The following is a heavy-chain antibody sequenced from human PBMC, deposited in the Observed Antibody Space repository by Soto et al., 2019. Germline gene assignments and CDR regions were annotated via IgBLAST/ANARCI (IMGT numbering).Heavy chain of an antibody. Sequence: SETLSLTCSVSGGSISSSYWTWIRQSPGQGLEWIGYVYYTGRTNYNPSLKSRVTISVDTSKNQFSLKVKSVTAADTAVYYCARGGGYDSFEYWGQGILVTAPQ. CDR3: ARGGGYDSFEY. D-gene: IGHD5-12*01. CDR2: VYYTGRT. CDR1: GGSISSSY. J-gene: IGHJ4*02. V-gene: IGHV4-59*12.